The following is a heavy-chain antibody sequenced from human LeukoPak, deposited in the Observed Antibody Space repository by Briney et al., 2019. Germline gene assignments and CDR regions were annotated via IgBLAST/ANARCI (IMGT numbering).Heavy chain of an antibody. V-gene: IGHV5-51*01. CDR2: IYPGDSDT. D-gene: IGHD1-1*01. CDR3: ARQDGNSKYYFDY. J-gene: IGHJ4*02. CDR1: GYSFTSYW. Sequence: GESLKISCRGSGYSFTSYWIGWVRQVPGKGLEWMGFIYPGDSDTRYSPSFQGQVTISVDKSISTAYLQWSSLKASDTAMYYCARQDGNSKYYFDYWGQGTLVTVSS.